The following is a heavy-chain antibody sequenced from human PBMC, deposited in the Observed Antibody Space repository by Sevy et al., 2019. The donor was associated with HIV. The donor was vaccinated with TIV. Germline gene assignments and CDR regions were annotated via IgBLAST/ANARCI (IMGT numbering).Heavy chain of an antibody. J-gene: IGHJ6*03. CDR2: IIPIFGTA. Sequence: ASVKVSCKASGGTFSSYAISWVRQAPGQGLEWMGGIIPIFGTANYAQKFQGRVTITADKSTSTAYMELSSLRSEDTAVYYCARGGNYYDSSVSSYYYYIDVWGKGTTVTVSS. D-gene: IGHD3-22*01. V-gene: IGHV1-69*06. CDR1: GGTFSSYA. CDR3: ARGGNYYDSSVSSYYYYIDV.